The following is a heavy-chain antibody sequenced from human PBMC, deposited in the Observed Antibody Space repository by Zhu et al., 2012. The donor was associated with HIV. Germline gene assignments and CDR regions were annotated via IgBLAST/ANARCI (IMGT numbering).Heavy chain of an antibody. J-gene: IGHJ4*02. D-gene: IGHD6-6*01. CDR2: IYHSGST. CDR3: ARDVPAFDY. Sequence: QVQLQESGPGLVKPSETLSLTCAVSGYSISSGYYWGWIRQPPGKGLEWIGSIYHSGSTYYNPSLKSRVTISVDTSKNQFSLKLSSVTAADTAVYYCARDVPAFDYWGQGTLGHRLL. V-gene: IGHV4-38-2*02. CDR1: GYSISSGYY.